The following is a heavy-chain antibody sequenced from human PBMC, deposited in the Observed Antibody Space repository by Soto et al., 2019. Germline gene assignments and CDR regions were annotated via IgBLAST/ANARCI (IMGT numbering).Heavy chain of an antibody. Sequence: QVQLVQSGAEVKKPGSSVKVSCKASGGTFSSYAISWVRQAPGQGLEWMGGIIPIFGTANYAQKFQGRVTITADESTGTAYMELSSRRSEDTAVYYCARFRRYCSSTSCYTGNWFDPWGQGTLVTVSS. J-gene: IGHJ5*02. CDR2: IIPIFGTA. V-gene: IGHV1-69*01. CDR1: GGTFSSYA. CDR3: ARFRRYCSSTSCYTGNWFDP. D-gene: IGHD2-2*02.